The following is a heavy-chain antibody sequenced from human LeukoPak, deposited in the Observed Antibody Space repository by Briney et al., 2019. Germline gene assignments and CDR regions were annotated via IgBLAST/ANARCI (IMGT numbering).Heavy chain of an antibody. D-gene: IGHD4-11*01. CDR2: IYTSGST. CDR3: ARDLTTVTTLDYYGMDV. V-gene: IGHV4-4*07. Sequence: SETLSLTCTVSGGSISSYYWSWIRQPAAKGLEWIGRIYTSGSTNYNPSLKSRVTMSVDTSKNQFSLKLSSVTAADTAVYYCARDLTTVTTLDYYGMDVWGQGTTVTVSS. CDR1: GGSISSYY. J-gene: IGHJ6*02.